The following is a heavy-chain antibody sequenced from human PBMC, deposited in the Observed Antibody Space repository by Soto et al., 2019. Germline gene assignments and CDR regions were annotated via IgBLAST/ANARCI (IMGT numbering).Heavy chain of an antibody. CDR3: ANTLSRYRLRPFFDY. V-gene: IGHV3-23*01. CDR1: GFTFSSYA. Sequence: GGSLRLSCAASGFTFSSYAMSWVRQAPGKGLEWVSAISGSGGSTYYADSVKGRFTISRDTSKNTLYLQMNSLRAEDTAVYYCANTLSRYRLRPFFDYWVQGTLVTVSS. J-gene: IGHJ4*02. CDR2: ISGSGGST. D-gene: IGHD5-12*01.